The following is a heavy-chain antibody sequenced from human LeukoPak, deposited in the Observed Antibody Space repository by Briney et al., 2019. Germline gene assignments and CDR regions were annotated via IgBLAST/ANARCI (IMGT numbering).Heavy chain of an antibody. CDR2: IIPIFGTA. CDR3: ARDRNGPKSGYYYYMDV. Sequence: ASVKVSCKASGGTFSSYAISWVRQAPGHGLEWMGGIIPIFGTANYAQKFQGRVTITADESTSTAHMELSSLRSEDTAVYYCARDRNGPKSGYYYYMDVWGKGTTVTISS. J-gene: IGHJ6*03. CDR1: GGTFSSYA. D-gene: IGHD3-3*01. V-gene: IGHV1-69*13.